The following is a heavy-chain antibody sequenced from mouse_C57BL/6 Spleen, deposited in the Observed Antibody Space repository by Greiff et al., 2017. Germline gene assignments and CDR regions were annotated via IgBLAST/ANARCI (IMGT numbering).Heavy chain of an antibody. Sequence: QVQLKQSGPELVKPGASLRLSSRAFGYTFPSYVINWVKQRPGRGLGWIGWFYPRDGSTKYNEKFKGKATLTVDTSSSTAYMELHSLTSEDSAVYFCARSDYYGSTYYFDYWGQGTTLTVSS. CDR2: FYPRDGST. CDR3: ARSDYYGSTYYFDY. D-gene: IGHD1-1*01. J-gene: IGHJ2*01. CDR1: GYTFPSYV. V-gene: IGHV1-85*01.